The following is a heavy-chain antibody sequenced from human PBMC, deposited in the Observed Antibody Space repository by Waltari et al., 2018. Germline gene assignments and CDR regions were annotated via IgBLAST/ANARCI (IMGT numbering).Heavy chain of an antibody. CDR1: GFTFSSIW. CDR2: IKPDGSEQ. Sequence: EVHLVESGGDLVQPGGSLRLSCAASGFTFSSIWMTLVRQAPGMGPEWVAIIKPDGSEQYYVDSVKGRFTISRDNAKNSLYLQLNSLRAEDTAVYYCVRDFWSRSYNHHGLDVWGRGTTVTVSS. J-gene: IGHJ6*02. V-gene: IGHV3-7*01. CDR3: VRDFWSRSYNHHGLDV. D-gene: IGHD3-3*01.